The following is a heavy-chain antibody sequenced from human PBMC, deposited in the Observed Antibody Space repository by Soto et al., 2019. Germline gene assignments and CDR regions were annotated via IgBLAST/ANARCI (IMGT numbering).Heavy chain of an antibody. Sequence: GGSLRLSCSASGFTFSSYAMSWVRQAPGKGLEWVSAISGSGGSTYYADSVKGRFTISRDNSKNTLYLQMNSLRAEDTAVYYCAKDLAVDTAMFYYYYGMDVWGQGTTVTVSS. CDR2: ISGSGGST. J-gene: IGHJ6*02. D-gene: IGHD5-18*01. V-gene: IGHV3-23*01. CDR1: GFTFSSYA. CDR3: AKDLAVDTAMFYYYYGMDV.